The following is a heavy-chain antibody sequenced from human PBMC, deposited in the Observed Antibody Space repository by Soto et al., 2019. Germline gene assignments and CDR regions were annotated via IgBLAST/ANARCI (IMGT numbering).Heavy chain of an antibody. CDR2: IISIPGPA. Sequence: SVKVSCKASGASFNSFAISWVRQAPGQGLEWMGGIISIPGPATYALKFQGRVTITADESTTAAYMELSNLRSEDTAVYYCARDGAGYCTPTTCSTPFDFWGQGTLVTVSS. J-gene: IGHJ4*02. CDR1: GASFNSFA. CDR3: ARDGAGYCTPTTCSTPFDF. D-gene: IGHD2-8*01. V-gene: IGHV1-69*13.